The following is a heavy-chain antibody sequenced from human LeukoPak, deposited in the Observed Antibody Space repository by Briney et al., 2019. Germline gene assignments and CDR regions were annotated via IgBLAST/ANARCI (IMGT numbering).Heavy chain of an antibody. J-gene: IGHJ4*02. CDR1: GFTFSSYS. CDR3: ASRPTTEGY. CDR2: ISSSSSYI. Sequence: PGGSLRLSCAASGFTFSSYSMDWVRQAPGKGLEWVSSISSSSSYIYYADSVKGRFTISRDNAKNSLYLQMNSLRAEDTAVYYCASRPTTEGYWGQGTLVTVSS. V-gene: IGHV3-21*01. D-gene: IGHD1-26*01.